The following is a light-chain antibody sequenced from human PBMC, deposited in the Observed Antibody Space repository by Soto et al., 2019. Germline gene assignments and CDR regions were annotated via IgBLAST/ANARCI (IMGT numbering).Light chain of an antibody. CDR3: QQYDTTPLT. Sequence: DIVMTQSPDSLAVSLGERATINCKSSQSVLYSSNNKNYLAWYQQKPGHPPKLLIYWASTRESGVPDRFSGSGSGTDFTLTISSLQAEDVAVYYCQQYDTTPLTFGGGTKVEIK. J-gene: IGKJ4*01. CDR2: WAS. V-gene: IGKV4-1*01. CDR1: QSVLYSSNNKNY.